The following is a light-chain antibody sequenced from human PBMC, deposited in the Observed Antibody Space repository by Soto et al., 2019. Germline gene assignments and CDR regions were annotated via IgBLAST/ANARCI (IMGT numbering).Light chain of an antibody. CDR2: GAS. CDR3: QQYNNWPWT. V-gene: IGKV3-15*01. Sequence: EIVMTQSPATLSVSPGERATLSCRASQSVRSNLAWYQQKPGQAPRLLIHGASTRATGFPARFSGSGSGTDFTLTISSLQSEDFAVYYCQQYNNWPWTFGQGTKVDI. J-gene: IGKJ1*01. CDR1: QSVRSN.